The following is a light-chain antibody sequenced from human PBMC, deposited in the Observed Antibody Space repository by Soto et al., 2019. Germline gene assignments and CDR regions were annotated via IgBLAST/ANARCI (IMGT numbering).Light chain of an antibody. V-gene: IGKV1-5*01. CDR2: DPS. CDR3: QQYNRYSCT. CDR1: QSISSW. Sequence: DIQMTQSPSTLSVSVGDRVTITCRASQSISSWLAWYQQKPGKAPKLLIYDPSILESGVPSRFSGSRSDTEVTLTINTLQPDDFATYHCQQYNRYSCTFGGGAKVDIK. J-gene: IGKJ4*01.